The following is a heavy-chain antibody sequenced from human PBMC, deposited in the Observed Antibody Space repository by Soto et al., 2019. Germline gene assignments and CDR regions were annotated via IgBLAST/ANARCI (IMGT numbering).Heavy chain of an antibody. CDR3: ARLRLSVACSPIFDY. V-gene: IGHV4-59*08. CDR2: IYYSGST. Sequence: SETLSLTCTVSGGSISSYYWSWIRQPPGKGLEWIGYIYYSGSTNYNPSLKSRVTISVDTSKNQFSLKLSSVTAADTAVYYCARLRLSVACSPIFDYWGQGTLVTVSS. CDR1: GGSISSYY. D-gene: IGHD6-19*01. J-gene: IGHJ4*02.